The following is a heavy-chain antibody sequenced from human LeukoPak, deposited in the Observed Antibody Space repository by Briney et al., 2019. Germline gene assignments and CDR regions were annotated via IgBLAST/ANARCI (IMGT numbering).Heavy chain of an antibody. D-gene: IGHD4-23*01. CDR3: ARDRNGGSFDY. CDR1: GFVFSSYS. J-gene: IGHJ4*02. V-gene: IGHV3-48*01. CDR2: LIVGNGNQ. Sequence: GKSLRLSCAASGFVFSSYSMIWVRQAPGKGLEWVSFLIVGNGNQHYADSVKGRFTISRDDAKNSLYLQMNSLRAEDTAVYYCARDRNGGSFDYWGQGTLVTVSS.